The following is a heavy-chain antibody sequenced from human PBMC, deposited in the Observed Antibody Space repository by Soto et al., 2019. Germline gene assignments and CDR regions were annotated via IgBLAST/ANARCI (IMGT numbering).Heavy chain of an antibody. CDR3: ARLRSSSDYYYYYYMDV. V-gene: IGHV4-34*01. CDR1: GGSFSGYY. J-gene: IGHJ6*03. CDR2: INHSGST. Sequence: SETLSLTCAVYGGSFSGYYWSWIRQPPGKGLEWIGEINHSGSTDYNPSLKSRVTISVDTSKNQFSLKLSSVTAADTAVYYCARLRSSSDYYYYYYMDVWGKGTTVTVSS. D-gene: IGHD6-6*01.